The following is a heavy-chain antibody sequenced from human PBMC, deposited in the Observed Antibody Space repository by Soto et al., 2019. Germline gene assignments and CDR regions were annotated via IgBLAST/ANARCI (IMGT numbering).Heavy chain of an antibody. J-gene: IGHJ6*02. CDR1: GGSISSSSFY. V-gene: IGHV4-39*01. CDR3: ARKNNV. Sequence: KPSETLSLTCTVSGGSISSSSFYWGWIRQTPGKGLEWIGSIYYTGNTYYNPSLKSRVTISVDTSKNQFSLKLSSVTAADTAVYYCARKNNVWGQGTTVT. CDR2: IYYTGNT.